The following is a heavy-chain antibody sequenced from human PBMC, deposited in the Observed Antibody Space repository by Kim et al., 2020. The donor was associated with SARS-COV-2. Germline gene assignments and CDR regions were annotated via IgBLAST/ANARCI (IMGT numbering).Heavy chain of an antibody. D-gene: IGHD2-21*02. CDR2: INTNTGNP. J-gene: IGHJ4*02. V-gene: IGHV7-4-1*02. CDR1: GYTFTSYA. CDR3: ARTPEEYCGGDCYVDFDY. Sequence: ASVKVSCKASGYTFTSYAMNLVRQAPGQGLEWMGWINTNTGNPMYAQGFTGRFVFSLDTSVSTAYLQISSLKAEDTAVYYCARTPEEYCGGDCYVDFDYWGQGTLVTVSS.